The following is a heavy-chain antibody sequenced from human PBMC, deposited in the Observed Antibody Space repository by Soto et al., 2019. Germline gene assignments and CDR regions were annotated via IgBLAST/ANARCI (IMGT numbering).Heavy chain of an antibody. CDR3: ARAGLEWSYNWFDP. CDR1: GCSISSSSYY. J-gene: IGHJ5*02. CDR2: IYYSGST. V-gene: IGHV4-39*01. Sequence: PSETLSLTCTVSGCSISSSSYYWGWIRQPPGKGLEWIGRIYYSGSTYYTPSLKSRVTISVDTSKNQFSLKLSSVTAADTAVYYCARAGLEWSYNWFDPWGQGTLVTVSS. D-gene: IGHD3-3*01.